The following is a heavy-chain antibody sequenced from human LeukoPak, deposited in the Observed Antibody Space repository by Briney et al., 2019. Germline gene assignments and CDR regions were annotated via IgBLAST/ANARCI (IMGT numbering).Heavy chain of an antibody. CDR2: INAGNGNT. V-gene: IGHV1-3*01. D-gene: IGHD3-22*01. J-gene: IGHJ5*02. CDR3: ARDPTEYDSSGYRAQGWFDP. CDR1: GYTFTSYA. Sequence: GASVKVSCTASGYTFTSYAMHWVRLAPGQRLEWMGWINAGNGNTKYSQKFQGRVTITRDTSASTAYMELSSLRSEDTAVYYCARDPTEYDSSGYRAQGWFDPWGQGTLVTVSS.